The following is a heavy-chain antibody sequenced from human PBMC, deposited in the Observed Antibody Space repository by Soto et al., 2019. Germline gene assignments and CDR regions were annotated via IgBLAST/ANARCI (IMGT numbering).Heavy chain of an antibody. CDR3: AREWGGYRFDH. J-gene: IGHJ4*02. Sequence: QVQLQESGPGLVQPSETLSLTCFGASFGTYYCSWIRQPPGKGLEWLGYIFSSDHFKYNPSLKSLLTISAHPSKNHDSLRLNSVTAADTAVYYCAREWGGYRFDHWGQGTMVTVYS. CDR2: IFSSDHF. D-gene: IGHD3-16*02. V-gene: IGHV4-59*01. CDR1: GASFGTYY.